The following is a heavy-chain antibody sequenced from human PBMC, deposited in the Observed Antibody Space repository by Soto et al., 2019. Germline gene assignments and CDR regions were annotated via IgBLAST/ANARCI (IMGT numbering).Heavy chain of an antibody. V-gene: IGHV3-30*18. J-gene: IGHJ4*02. Sequence: QVQLLESGGGVVQPGRSLRLSCAASGFSFNTYGMHWVRQAPGKGLEWVAVISYNGDKTFYADSVKGRFTISSDNSQSTLYLQMNSLRPEDTAVYYCAKDRIRGTSYFDYWGQGTLVTFSS. CDR1: GFSFNTYG. D-gene: IGHD6-6*01. CDR3: AKDRIRGTSYFDY. CDR2: ISYNGDKT.